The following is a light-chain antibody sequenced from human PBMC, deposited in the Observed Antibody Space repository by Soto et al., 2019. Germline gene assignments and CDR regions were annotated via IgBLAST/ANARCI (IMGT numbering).Light chain of an antibody. CDR1: QSISSY. Sequence: DIQMTQSPSSLSASVGDRVTITCRASQSISSYLNWYQQKPGKAPKLLIYATSSLQSGVPSRFSGSGAGTYFTLIIYSQQPEDVANYYCQQSYSTPRTFGHGTKVEIK. CDR3: QQSYSTPRT. V-gene: IGKV1-39*01. J-gene: IGKJ1*01. CDR2: ATS.